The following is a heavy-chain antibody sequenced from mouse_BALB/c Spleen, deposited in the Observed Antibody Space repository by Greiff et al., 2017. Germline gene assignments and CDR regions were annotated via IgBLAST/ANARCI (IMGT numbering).Heavy chain of an antibody. Sequence: QVQLKQSGPGLVQPSQSLSITCTVSGFSLTSYGVHWVRQSPGKGLEWLGVIWSGGSTDYNAAFISRLSISKDNSKSQVFFKMNSLQANDTAIYYCARGPHFITTATTFAYWGQGTLVTVSA. J-gene: IGHJ3*01. CDR2: IWSGGST. V-gene: IGHV2-2*02. D-gene: IGHD1-2*01. CDR3: ARGPHFITTATTFAY. CDR1: GFSLTSYG.